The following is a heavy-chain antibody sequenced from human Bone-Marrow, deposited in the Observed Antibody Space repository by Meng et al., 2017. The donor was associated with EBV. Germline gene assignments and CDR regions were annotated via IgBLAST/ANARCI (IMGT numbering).Heavy chain of an antibody. D-gene: IGHD3-10*01. CDR2: LIPMVGAP. J-gene: IGHJ4*02. Sequence: QVYVLHCWAEGKKPGASVNDFFRTSGGTFRSDAVSWVRQAPGQGLEWMGGLIPMVGAPHYAQKFQGRVTIIADESTSTHSMELNSLRSEDTAMYYCASESGRGFTPDYWGQGTLVTVSS. CDR3: ASESGRGFTPDY. V-gene: IGHV1-69*01. CDR1: GGTFRSDA.